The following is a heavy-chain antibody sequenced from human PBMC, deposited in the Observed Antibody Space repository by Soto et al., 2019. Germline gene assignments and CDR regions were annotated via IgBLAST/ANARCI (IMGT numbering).Heavy chain of an antibody. CDR2: ISGSGGST. V-gene: IGHV3-23*01. Sequence: GGSLRLSCAASGFTVSSYAVSWFRQSAGKGLEWVSAISGSGGSTYYADSVKARFTISRDNSKNTLYLQMNSLRAEDTAVYYCAKDHYYDSSGYWTGFDYWGQGTPVTV. CDR1: GFTVSSYA. CDR3: AKDHYYDSSGYWTGFDY. D-gene: IGHD3-22*01. J-gene: IGHJ4*02.